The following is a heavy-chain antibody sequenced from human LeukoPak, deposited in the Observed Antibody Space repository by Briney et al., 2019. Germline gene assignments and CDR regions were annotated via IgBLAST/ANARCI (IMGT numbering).Heavy chain of an antibody. CDR3: ARDLYYYGSGSSTSHYYYYGMDV. V-gene: IGHV3-7*01. D-gene: IGHD3-10*01. CDR2: IKQDGSVK. J-gene: IGHJ6*02. Sequence: GGSLRLSCVVSGFTFSTYWMSWVRQAPGKGLECVATIKQDGSVKNYGDSVQGRFTISRDNAKNSLYLQMHSLRVEDTAVYYCARDLYYYGSGSSTSHYYYYGMDVWGQGTTVTVSS. CDR1: GFTFSTYW.